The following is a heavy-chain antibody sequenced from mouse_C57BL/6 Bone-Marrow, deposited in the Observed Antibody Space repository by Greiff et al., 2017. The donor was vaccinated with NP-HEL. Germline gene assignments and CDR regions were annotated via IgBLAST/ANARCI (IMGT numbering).Heavy chain of an antibody. J-gene: IGHJ2*01. D-gene: IGHD2-4*01. CDR2: INPSTGGT. V-gene: IGHV1-42*01. CDR1: GYSFTGYY. CDR3: ARRGIYYDYEGGY. Sequence: EVKLQESGPELVKPGASVKISCKASGYSFTGYYMNWVKQSPEKSLEWIGEINPSTGGTTYNQKFKAKATLTVDKSSSTAYMQLKSLTSEDSAVYYCARRGIYYDYEGGYWGQGTTLTVSS.